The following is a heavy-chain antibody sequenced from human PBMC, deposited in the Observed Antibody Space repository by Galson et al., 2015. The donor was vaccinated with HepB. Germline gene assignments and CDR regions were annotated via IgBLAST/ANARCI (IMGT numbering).Heavy chain of an antibody. CDR1: GFTFSSEG. CDR3: ARDIWLAAGTYWYFDL. J-gene: IGHJ2*01. D-gene: IGHD6-13*01. CDR2: IRYDGSNK. Sequence: SLRLSCAASGFTFSSEGMHWVRQAPGKGLEWVAFIRYDGSNKFYADSVKGRFTISRDNTKDSLYLQMNSLRAEDTAVYYCARDIWLAAGTYWYFDLWGRGTLVTVSS. V-gene: IGHV3-30*02.